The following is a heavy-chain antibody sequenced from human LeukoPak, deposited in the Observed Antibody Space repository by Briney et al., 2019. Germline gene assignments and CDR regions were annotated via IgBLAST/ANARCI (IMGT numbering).Heavy chain of an antibody. V-gene: IGHV1-2*02. CDR1: GYTFTGYY. Sequence: RGSLKLSCKASGYTFTGYYMHWVRQAPGQGLEWMGWINPNSGGTNYAQKFQGRITMTRDTSISTAYMELSRLRSDDTAVYYCARGYSGYDFLYWGQGTLVTVSS. J-gene: IGHJ4*02. D-gene: IGHD5-12*01. CDR2: INPNSGGT. CDR3: ARGYSGYDFLY.